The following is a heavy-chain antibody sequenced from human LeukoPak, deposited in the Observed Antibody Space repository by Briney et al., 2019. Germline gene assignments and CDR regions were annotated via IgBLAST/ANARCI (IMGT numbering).Heavy chain of an antibody. CDR3: ARAEDIAAAPNWFDP. D-gene: IGHD6-13*01. Sequence: PGGSLRLSCAASGFDFSTYAINWVRQAPGKGLEWVSYISSSGSTIYYADSVKGRFTISRDNAKNSLYLQMNSLRAEDTAVYYCARAEDIAAAPNWFDPWGQGTLVTVSS. CDR2: ISSSGSTI. CDR1: GFDFSTYA. J-gene: IGHJ5*02. V-gene: IGHV3-48*04.